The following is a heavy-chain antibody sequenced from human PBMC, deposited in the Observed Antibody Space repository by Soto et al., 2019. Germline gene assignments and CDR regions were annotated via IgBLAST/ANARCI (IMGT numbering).Heavy chain of an antibody. Sequence: GASLKISCKGSGYSFTSYWIGWVRQMPGKGLEWMGIIYPGDSDTRYSPSFQGQVTISADKSISTAYLQWSSLKASDTAMYYCARCYRRAAAGLLGGMDVWGQGTTVTVSS. D-gene: IGHD6-13*01. CDR2: IYPGDSDT. CDR1: GYSFTSYW. V-gene: IGHV5-51*01. J-gene: IGHJ6*02. CDR3: ARCYRRAAAGLLGGMDV.